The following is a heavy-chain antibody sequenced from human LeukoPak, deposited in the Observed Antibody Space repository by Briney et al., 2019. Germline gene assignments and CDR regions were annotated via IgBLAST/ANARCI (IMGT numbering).Heavy chain of an antibody. D-gene: IGHD2-2*01. J-gene: IGHJ6*02. CDR1: GFTFSSYW. V-gene: IGHV3-7*01. CDR2: IKQDGSEK. CDR3: AREGLGYCSSTSCYGMDV. Sequence: GGSLRLSCAASGFTFSSYWMSWVRQAPGKGLEWVANIKQDGSEKYYVDSVKGRFTISRDNAKNSLYLQMNSLRAEDTAVYYCAREGLGYCSSTSCYGMDVWGQGTTVTVSS.